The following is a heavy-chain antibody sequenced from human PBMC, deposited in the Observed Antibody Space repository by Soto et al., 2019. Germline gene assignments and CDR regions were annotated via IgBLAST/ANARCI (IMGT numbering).Heavy chain of an antibody. CDR1: GLTLSSYG. CDR2: IWHDGSKK. Sequence: QVQLVESGGGVVQPGRSLRLSCGASGLTLSSYGMHWVRQAPGKGLEWVAVIWHDGSKKYYADSVKGRFTISRDNSKNTLDLQMNNLRAEDTAVYYCARDRGSDDPIDYWGQGTLVTVSS. J-gene: IGHJ4*02. D-gene: IGHD2-21*01. V-gene: IGHV3-33*01. CDR3: ARDRGSDDPIDY.